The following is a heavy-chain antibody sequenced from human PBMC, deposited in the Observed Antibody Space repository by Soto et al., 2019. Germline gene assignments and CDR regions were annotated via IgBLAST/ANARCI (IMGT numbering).Heavy chain of an antibody. V-gene: IGHV4-4*07. J-gene: IGHJ5*02. CDR2: IYATGTT. Sequence: SETLSLTCTVSGACISGYYWSWIRKSAGKGLEWIGRIYATGTTDYNPSLKSRVMMSVDTSKKQFSLRLRSVTAADTAVYYCVRDGTKTLRDWFDPWGQGISVTVSS. CDR1: GACISGYY. CDR3: VRDGTKTLRDWFDP. D-gene: IGHD1-1*01.